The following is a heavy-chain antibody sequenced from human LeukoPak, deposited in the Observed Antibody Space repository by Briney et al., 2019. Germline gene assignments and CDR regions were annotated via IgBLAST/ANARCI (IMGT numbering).Heavy chain of an antibody. D-gene: IGHD6-13*01. V-gene: IGHV4-59*01. CDR1: GGSISSYS. CDR2: IYYSGST. CDR3: ARSVTAAGTPDY. Sequence: SETLSLTCTVSGGSISSYSWSWIRQPPGKGLEWIGYIYYSGSTNYNPSLKSRVTISVDTSKNQFSLKLSSVTAADTAVYYCARSVTAAGTPDYWGQGTLVTVSS. J-gene: IGHJ4*02.